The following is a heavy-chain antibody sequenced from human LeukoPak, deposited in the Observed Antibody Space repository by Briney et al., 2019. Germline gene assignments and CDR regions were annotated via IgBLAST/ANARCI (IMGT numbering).Heavy chain of an antibody. CDR2: TNPTGGST. D-gene: IGHD6-6*01. CDR1: GYTFPIYF. J-gene: IGHJ4*02. V-gene: IGHV1-46*01. Sequence: ASVTVSFKASGYTFPIYFMHWVRQAPGQGLEWMGITNPTGGSTTYAQKFQGRVTMTRDTSTSTVYMELSSLRSDDTAVYYCARTAARRFDYWGQGTLVTVSS. CDR3: ARTAARRFDY.